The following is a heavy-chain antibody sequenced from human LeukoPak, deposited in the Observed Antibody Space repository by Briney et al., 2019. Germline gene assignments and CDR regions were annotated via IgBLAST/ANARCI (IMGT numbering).Heavy chain of an antibody. Sequence: PGRSLRLSCAAAASTSIIYWITSGRQTPRKGLERVANIKDDGSEMYYVDSVRGGFTISRDNTKNYVFLHMNSVRAEDTAIYYCARDPGITAAGYFDYWGQGALVTVSS. D-gene: IGHD6-13*01. CDR2: IKDDGSEM. J-gene: IGHJ4*02. V-gene: IGHV3-7*01. CDR3: ARDPGITAAGYFDY. CDR1: ASTSIIYW.